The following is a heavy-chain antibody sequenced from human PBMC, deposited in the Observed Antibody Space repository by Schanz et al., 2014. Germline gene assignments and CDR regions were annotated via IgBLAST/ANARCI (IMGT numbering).Heavy chain of an antibody. CDR3: VSQTGRTDY. D-gene: IGHD1-1*01. V-gene: IGHV3-7*02. CDR1: GFTFSDYW. CDR2: IKHDGSVK. J-gene: IGHJ4*02. Sequence: EVQLVESGGGLVQPGGSLRLSCTASGFTFSDYWMSWVRQAPGKGPEWVANIKHDGSVKVYVDSVEGRITISRDNAKRSLFLQKNSLRDEDTAVYFCVSQTGRTDYWGQGTLVTVSS.